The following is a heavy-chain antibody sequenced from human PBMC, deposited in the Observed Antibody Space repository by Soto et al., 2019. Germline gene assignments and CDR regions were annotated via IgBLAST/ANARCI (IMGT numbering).Heavy chain of an antibody. CDR3: AKAPVDIVATTWNWFDP. CDR1: GFTFSSYA. V-gene: IGHV3-23*01. J-gene: IGHJ5*02. CDR2: ISGSGGST. D-gene: IGHD5-12*01. Sequence: LRLSCAASGFTFSSYAMSWVRQAPGKGLEWVSAISGSGGSTYYADSVKGRFTISRDNSKNTLYLQMNSLRAEDTAVYYCAKAPVDIVATTWNWFDPWGQGTLVTVSS.